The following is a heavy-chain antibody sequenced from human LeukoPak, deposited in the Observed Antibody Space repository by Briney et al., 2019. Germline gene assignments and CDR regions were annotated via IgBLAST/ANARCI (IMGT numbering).Heavy chain of an antibody. D-gene: IGHD5-12*01. V-gene: IGHV3-NL1*01. CDR3: AKEGEEFRGYLDV. J-gene: IGHJ6*04. Sequence: PGGSLRLSCATSGFTFSRLGMQWVRQAPGKGLEWVAVIHNDGTIAQYADSVKGRFTISKDFSRNTLHLQMHSLRDDGAAVYYCAKEGEEFRGYLDVWGKGTTVTVSS. CDR2: IHNDGTIA. CDR1: GFTFSRLG.